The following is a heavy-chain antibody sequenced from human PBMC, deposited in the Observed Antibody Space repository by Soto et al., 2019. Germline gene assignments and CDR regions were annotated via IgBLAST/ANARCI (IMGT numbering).Heavy chain of an antibody. D-gene: IGHD2-15*01. CDR1: GFTFSSYA. J-gene: IGHJ4*02. CDR3: ATLDTAEIQTAAY. CDR2: INRGASGT. V-gene: IGHV3-7*01. Sequence: GGSLRLSCAASGFTFSSYAMHWVRQAPGKGLEWVAMINRGASGTHYVDSVKGRFTISRDNAKNSLYLQMNGLRVEDTAVYYCATLDTAEIQTAAYWGQGTLVTVSS.